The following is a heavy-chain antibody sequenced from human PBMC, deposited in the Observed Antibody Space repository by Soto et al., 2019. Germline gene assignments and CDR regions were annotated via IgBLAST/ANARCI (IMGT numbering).Heavy chain of an antibody. Sequence: GGSLRLSCAASGFTFSSYSMNWVRQAPGKGLEWVSSISSSSSYIYYADSVKGRFTISRDNAKNSLYLQMNSLRAEDTAVYYCAREVQGGYYYMDVWGKGTTVTVSS. CDR3: AREVQGGYYYMDV. V-gene: IGHV3-21*01. CDR1: GFTFSSYS. D-gene: IGHD3-16*01. CDR2: ISSSSSYI. J-gene: IGHJ6*03.